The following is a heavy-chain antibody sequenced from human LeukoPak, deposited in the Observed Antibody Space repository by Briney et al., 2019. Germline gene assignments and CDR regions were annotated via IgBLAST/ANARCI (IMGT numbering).Heavy chain of an antibody. CDR2: ISESGATA. V-gene: IGHV3-23*01. D-gene: IGHD3-10*01. Sequence: GGSLRLSCAASGFTFSSYAMSWVRQAPGKGLEWVSGISESGATALYADSVKGRFTISRDNSKNTLFLQMNSLRAEDTAIYYCAKGYYGSGSYLDYFDYWGQGTLVTVSS. J-gene: IGHJ4*02. CDR3: AKGYYGSGSYLDYFDY. CDR1: GFTFSSYA.